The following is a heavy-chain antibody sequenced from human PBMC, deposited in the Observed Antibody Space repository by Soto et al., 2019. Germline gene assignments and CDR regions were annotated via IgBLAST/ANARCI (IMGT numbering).Heavy chain of an antibody. Sequence: ASVKVSCKASGYTFTSYDINWVRQATGQGLEWMGWMNPNSDNTGYAQKFQGRVTMTRNASISTAYMELSSLRSEDTAVYYCATSSSWYGDAFDIWGQGTMVTVSS. CDR3: ATSSSWYGDAFDI. V-gene: IGHV1-8*01. CDR2: MNPNSDNT. D-gene: IGHD6-13*01. CDR1: GYTFTSYD. J-gene: IGHJ3*02.